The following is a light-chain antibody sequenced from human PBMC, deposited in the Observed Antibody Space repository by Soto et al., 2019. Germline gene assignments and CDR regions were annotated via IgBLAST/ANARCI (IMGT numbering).Light chain of an antibody. J-gene: IGLJ1*01. Sequence: QAVVTQEPSVTVSPGGTVTLTCGSNTGPVTSGHDPCWIQQKPGQGPRTLIYDTNMKHSWTPARFSASLLGDKAALTLSGAQPDDEAEYYCMLAYSSVRVFGPGTKVTVL. CDR1: TGPVTSGHD. CDR3: MLAYSSVRV. V-gene: IGLV7-46*01. CDR2: DTN.